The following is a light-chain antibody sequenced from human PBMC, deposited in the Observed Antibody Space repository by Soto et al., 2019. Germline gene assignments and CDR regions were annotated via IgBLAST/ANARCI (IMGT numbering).Light chain of an antibody. J-gene: IGLJ1*01. Sequence: QSALTQPPSASGSPGQPVTISCTGTSSDVGAYKFVSWYQQNPGKAPKLIIYDVTKRPTGVPDRFSGSKSGNTASLTVSGLQAEDEADYYCSSYAGNSNYVFGSGTKVTVL. V-gene: IGLV2-8*01. CDR3: SSYAGNSNYV. CDR1: SSDVGAYKF. CDR2: DVT.